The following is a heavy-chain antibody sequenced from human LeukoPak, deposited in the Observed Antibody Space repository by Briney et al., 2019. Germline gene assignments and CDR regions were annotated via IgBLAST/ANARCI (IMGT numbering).Heavy chain of an antibody. J-gene: IGHJ4*02. V-gene: IGHV3-48*01. CDR2: IHSTSSPI. D-gene: IGHD6-13*01. CDR3: GRGGSTGSWFNY. Sequence: GGSLRLSCAASGFTFSSFSMTWLRQAPGKGLEWISYIHSTSSPIYYADSVKGRFTVSRDSAKNSLYLQMNSLTAEDTAVYYCGRGGSTGSWFNYWGQGTLVTVSS. CDR1: GFTFSSFS.